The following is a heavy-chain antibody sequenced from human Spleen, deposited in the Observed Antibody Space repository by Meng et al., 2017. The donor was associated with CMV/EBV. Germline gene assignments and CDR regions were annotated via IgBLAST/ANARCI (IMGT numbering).Heavy chain of an antibody. D-gene: IGHD6-13*01. Sequence: SETLSLTCTVSGGSVSSGSYYWSWIRQPPGKGLEWIGYIYYSGSTNYNPSLKSRATISGDTSKNQFSLRLRSVTAADTAVYYCARTYSRNWAFDFWGQGTLVTVSS. CDR3: ARTYSRNWAFDF. CDR2: IYYSGST. V-gene: IGHV4-61*01. CDR1: GGSVSSGSYY. J-gene: IGHJ4*02.